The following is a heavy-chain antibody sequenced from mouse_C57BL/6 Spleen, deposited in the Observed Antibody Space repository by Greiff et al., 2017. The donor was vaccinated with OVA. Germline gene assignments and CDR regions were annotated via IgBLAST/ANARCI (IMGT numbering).Heavy chain of an antibody. V-gene: IGHV1-18*01. J-gene: IGHJ2*01. CDR2: INPNNGGT. CDR1: GYTFTDYN. D-gene: IGHD1-1*01. CDR3: ARQYYGSSYSDY. Sequence: EVQLQQSGPELVKPGASVKIPCKASGYTFTDYNMDWVKQSPGKSLEWIGDINPNNGGTIYNQKFKGKATLTVDKSSSTAYMELRSLTSEDTAVYDCARQYYGSSYSDYWGQGTTLTVSS.